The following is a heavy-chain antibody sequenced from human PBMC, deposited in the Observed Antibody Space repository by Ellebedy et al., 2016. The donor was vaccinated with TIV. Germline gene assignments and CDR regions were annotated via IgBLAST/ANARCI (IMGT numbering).Heavy chain of an antibody. CDR2: INSDGSST. CDR3: AKSGGNPPLDY. CDR1: GFTFSSYW. Sequence: GGSLRLXXAASGFTFSSYWMHWVRQAPGKGLVWVSRINSDGSSTSYADSVKGRFTISRDNSKNTLYLQMNSLRAEDTAVYYCAKSGGNPPLDYWGQGTLVTVSS. V-gene: IGHV3-74*01. J-gene: IGHJ4*02. D-gene: IGHD4-23*01.